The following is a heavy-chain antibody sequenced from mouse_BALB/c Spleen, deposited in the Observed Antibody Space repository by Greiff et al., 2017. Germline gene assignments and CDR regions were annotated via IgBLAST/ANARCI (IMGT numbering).Heavy chain of an antibody. Sequence: EVQLQQSGAELVKPGASVKLSCTASGFNIKDTYMHWVKQRPEQGLEWIGRIDPANGNTKYDPKFQGKATITADTSSNTAYLQLSSLTSEDTAVYYCAPYYYGSSPYFDYWGQGTTRTVSS. CDR3: APYYYGSSPYFDY. CDR2: IDPANGNT. CDR1: GFNIKDTY. D-gene: IGHD1-1*01. V-gene: IGHV14-3*02. J-gene: IGHJ2*01.